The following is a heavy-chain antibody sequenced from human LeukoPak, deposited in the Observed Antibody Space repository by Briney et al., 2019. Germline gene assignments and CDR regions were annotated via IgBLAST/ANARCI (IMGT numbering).Heavy chain of an antibody. D-gene: IGHD3-22*01. CDR2: ISGDGGST. Sequence: GGSLRLSCAASGFTFDDYAMHWVRQAPGKGLEWVSLISGDGGSTYYADSVKGRFTISRDNSKNSLYLQMNSLRTEDTALYYCAKDIAPTYYYDSSGYNYYYYGMDVWGQGTTVTVSS. CDR3: AKDIAPTYYYDSSGYNYYYYGMDV. J-gene: IGHJ6*02. V-gene: IGHV3-43*02. CDR1: GFTFDDYA.